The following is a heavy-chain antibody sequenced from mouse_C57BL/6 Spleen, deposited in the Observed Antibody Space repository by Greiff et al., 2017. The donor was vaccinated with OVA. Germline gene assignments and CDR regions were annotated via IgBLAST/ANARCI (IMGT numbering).Heavy chain of an antibody. CDR3: ARGRPYDYDRAMDY. CDR2: INYDGSST. CDR1: GFTFSDYY. D-gene: IGHD2-4*01. Sequence: DVKLVESEGGLVQPGSSMKLSCTASGFTFSDYYMAWVRQVPEKGLEWVANINYDGSSTYYLDSLKSRFIISRDNAKNILYLQMSSLKSEDTATYYCARGRPYDYDRAMDYWGQGTSVTVSS. J-gene: IGHJ4*01. V-gene: IGHV5-16*01.